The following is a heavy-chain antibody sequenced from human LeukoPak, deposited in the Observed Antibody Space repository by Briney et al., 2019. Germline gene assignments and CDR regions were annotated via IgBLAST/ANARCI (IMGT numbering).Heavy chain of an antibody. CDR1: GFTFSSYA. V-gene: IGHV3-30-3*01. Sequence: GGSLRLSCAASGFTFSSYAMHWVRQAPGKGLEWVAVISYDGSNIYYADSVKGRFSISRDDSKNTLYLQMNSLRAEDTAVYHSVREMRDLALDDWGQGTLVTVSS. D-gene: IGHD3-16*01. CDR3: VREMRDLALDD. CDR2: ISYDGSNI. J-gene: IGHJ4*02.